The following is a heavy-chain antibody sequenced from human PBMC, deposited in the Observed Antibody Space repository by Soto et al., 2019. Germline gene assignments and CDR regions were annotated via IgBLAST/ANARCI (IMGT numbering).Heavy chain of an antibody. CDR2: INQDGGGT. J-gene: IGHJ4*02. V-gene: IGHV3-7*01. CDR1: GFTFFSSF. CDR3: ARDQGGQSGNFIFDN. Sequence: GGSLRLSCVASGFTFFSSFIGWVRPAPGKGLQWVANINQDGGGTYYVDSVEGRFTISRDNAKDSLYLQMNSLRVEDTAVYYCARDQGGQSGNFIFDNWGQGTLVTVSS. D-gene: IGHD1-26*01.